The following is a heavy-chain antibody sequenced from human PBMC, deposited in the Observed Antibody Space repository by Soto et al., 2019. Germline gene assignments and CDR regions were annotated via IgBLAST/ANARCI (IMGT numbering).Heavy chain of an antibody. CDR3: AADATAWQQMVPSDY. Sequence: SVKVSCKASGFTFTSSAFQWVRQARGQRLEWIGWIAVGSGYTNYAQRFQDRVTLTRDMSTATTYMELSRLTSEDTAIYYCAADATAWQQMVPSDYWGQGTLVTVS. D-gene: IGHD2-8*01. V-gene: IGHV1-58*01. CDR2: IAVGSGYT. J-gene: IGHJ4*02. CDR1: GFTFTSSA.